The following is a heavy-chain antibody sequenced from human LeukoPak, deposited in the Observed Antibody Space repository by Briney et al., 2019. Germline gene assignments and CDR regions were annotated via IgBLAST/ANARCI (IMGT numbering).Heavy chain of an antibody. CDR2: IIPISGIA. V-gene: IGHV1-69*10. J-gene: IGHJ6*02. CDR3: ARGHYDFWSGYRYYYYYGMDV. D-gene: IGHD3-3*01. CDR1: GGTFSSYA. Sequence: ASVKVSCKASGGTFSSYAISWVRQTPGQGLEWMGGIIPISGIANYAQKFQGRVTITADKSTSTAYMELSSLRSEDTAVYYCARGHYDFWSGYRYYYYYGMDVWGQGTTVTVSS.